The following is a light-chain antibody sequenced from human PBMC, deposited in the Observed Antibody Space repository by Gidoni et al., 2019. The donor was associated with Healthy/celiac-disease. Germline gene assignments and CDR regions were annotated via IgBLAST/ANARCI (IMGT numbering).Light chain of an antibody. CDR2: VAS. Sequence: EIVLTQSPGTLSLSPGERAALSCRASQSVSSSYLAWYQQKPGQAPRLLIYVASSRATGIPDRFSGSGSGTDFTLTISRLEPEDFAVYYCQQYGSSLWTFGQGTKVKIK. J-gene: IGKJ1*01. CDR3: QQYGSSLWT. V-gene: IGKV3-20*01. CDR1: QSVSSSY.